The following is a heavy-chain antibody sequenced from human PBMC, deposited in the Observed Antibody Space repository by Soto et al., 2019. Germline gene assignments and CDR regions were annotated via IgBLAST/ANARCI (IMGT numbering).Heavy chain of an antibody. Sequence: SETLSLTCAVYGGSFSGYYWSWIRQPPGKGLEWIGEINHSGSTNYNPSLKSRVTISVDTSKNQFSLKLSSVTAADTAVYYCARVDIAAAGTDYWGQGTLVTVSS. V-gene: IGHV4-34*01. D-gene: IGHD6-13*01. CDR2: INHSGST. CDR3: ARVDIAAAGTDY. J-gene: IGHJ4*02. CDR1: GGSFSGYY.